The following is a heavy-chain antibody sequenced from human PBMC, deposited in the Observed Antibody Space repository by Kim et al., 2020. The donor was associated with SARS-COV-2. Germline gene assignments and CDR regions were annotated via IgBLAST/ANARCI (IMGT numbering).Heavy chain of an antibody. D-gene: IGHD1-26*01. J-gene: IGHJ4*02. CDR2: VSCDGSKR. CDR1: GFSFNTYG. CDR3: AKSFSGSYFGYDY. V-gene: IGHV3-30*18. Sequence: GGSLRLSCAASGFSFNTYGMHWVRQSPGKGLEWVAVVSCDGSKRYYVDSVNGRFTISRDNSKNTLYLQMNSQRIEDTAVYYCAKSFSGSYFGYDYWGPGTLGTVS.